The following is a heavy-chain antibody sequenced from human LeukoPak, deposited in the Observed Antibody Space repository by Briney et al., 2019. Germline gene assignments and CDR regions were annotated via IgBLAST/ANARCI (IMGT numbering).Heavy chain of an antibody. D-gene: IGHD7-27*01. V-gene: IGHV3-21*01. CDR3: ARGPPNWGYDY. CDR2: ISSSSSYI. CDR1: GFTFSNFW. J-gene: IGHJ4*02. Sequence: GGSLRLSCAGSGFTFSNFWMHWVRQAPGKGLEWVSSISSSSSYIYYADSVKGRFTISRDNAKNSLYLQMNSLRAEDTAVYYCARGPPNWGYDYWGPGTLVTVSS.